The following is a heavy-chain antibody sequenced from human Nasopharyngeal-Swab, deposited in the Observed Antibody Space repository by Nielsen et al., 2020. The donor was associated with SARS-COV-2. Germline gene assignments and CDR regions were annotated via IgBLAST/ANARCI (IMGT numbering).Heavy chain of an antibody. CDR1: DAPFNAFY. J-gene: IGHJ6*02. D-gene: IGHD5-24*01. V-gene: IGHV4-34*01. Sequence: SDPLSPTFHPPDAPFNAFYWTWIPQVPGKGLEWIGQINHIESTNYIPSLKSRNAMFLDTSNNQVSLKVSSVSTGDTAVYYCARAGRVGDAYTGLDVWGQGTTVTVSS. CDR2: INHIEST. CDR3: ARAGRVGDAYTGLDV.